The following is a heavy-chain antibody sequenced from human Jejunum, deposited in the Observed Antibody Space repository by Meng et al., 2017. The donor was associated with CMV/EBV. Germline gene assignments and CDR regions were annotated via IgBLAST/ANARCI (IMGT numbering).Heavy chain of an antibody. D-gene: IGHD1-26*01. CDR1: EYTFTDYY. V-gene: IGHV1-2*02. CDR2: LNPNTGGT. J-gene: IGHJ4*02. CDR3: AKDGGSYLDYYFDY. Sequence: EYTFTDYYIHWVRQAPGQGLEWMGWLNPNTGGTNYAQKFQGRVTMTRDTSTNTAYMELTRLRSDDTALYYCAKDGGSYLDYYFDYWGQGTLVTVSS.